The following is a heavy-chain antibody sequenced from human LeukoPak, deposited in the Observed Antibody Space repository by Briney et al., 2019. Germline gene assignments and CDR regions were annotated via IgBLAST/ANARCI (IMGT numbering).Heavy chain of an antibody. CDR2: MNPNSGNT. V-gene: IGHV1-8*01. J-gene: IGHJ4*02. D-gene: IGHD6-13*01. CDR1: GYTFTSYD. CDR3: AVAAAGTYYFDY. Sequence: GASVKVSCKASGYTFTSYDINWVRQATGQGLEWMGWMNPNSGNTGYAQKFQGRVTMTRNTSISTAYMELSSLRSDDTAVYYCAVAAAGTYYFDYWGQGTLVTVSS.